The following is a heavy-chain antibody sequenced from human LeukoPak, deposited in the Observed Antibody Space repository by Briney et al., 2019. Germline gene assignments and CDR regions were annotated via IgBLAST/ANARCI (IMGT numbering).Heavy chain of an antibody. V-gene: IGHV3-23*01. CDR2: ISGSGGRT. Sequence: GGSLRLSCAASGFTFSSYAMSWVRQAPGGGLEWVSAISGSGGRTYYADSVKGRFTISRDSSKNTLYLQMNSLRAEDTAVYYCAKHRSAWYVRDYFDYWGEGTLVTVSS. D-gene: IGHD6-19*01. J-gene: IGHJ4*02. CDR1: GFTFSSYA. CDR3: AKHRSAWYVRDYFDY.